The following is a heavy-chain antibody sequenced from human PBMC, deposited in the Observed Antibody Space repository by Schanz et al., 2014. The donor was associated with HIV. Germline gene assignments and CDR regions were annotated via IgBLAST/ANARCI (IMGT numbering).Heavy chain of an antibody. Sequence: EVQLLESGGGLIQPGGSLRLSCGTSGPSVSSNYMSWVRQAPGKGLEWVANIKQDESEKYYVDSVKGRFTISRDNAKKSLYLRMNSLRAEDTAVYYCASTRERYSGATSGFDYWGQGTLVTVST. V-gene: IGHV3-7*01. CDR3: ASTRERYSGATSGFDY. CDR2: IKQDESEK. J-gene: IGHJ4*02. CDR1: GPSVSSNY. D-gene: IGHD1-26*01.